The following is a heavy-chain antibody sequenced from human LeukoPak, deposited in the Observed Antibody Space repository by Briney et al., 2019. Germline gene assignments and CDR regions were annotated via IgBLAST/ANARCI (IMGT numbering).Heavy chain of an antibody. V-gene: IGHV3-74*01. J-gene: IGHJ4*02. Sequence: TGGSLRLSCAASGFTFSSFWMHWVRQAPGKGLVWVSRINTDGSDTDYADSVRGRFTISRDNAKSTLYLQMNSLRAEDTAVYYCARGRTNWYYFDSWGQGTLVTVSS. CDR2: INTDGSDT. D-gene: IGHD7-27*01. CDR3: ARGRTNWYYFDS. CDR1: GFTFSSFW.